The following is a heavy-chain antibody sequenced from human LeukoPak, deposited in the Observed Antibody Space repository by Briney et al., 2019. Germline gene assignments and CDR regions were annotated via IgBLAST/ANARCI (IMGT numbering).Heavy chain of an antibody. CDR1: GFTFSAYA. CDR2: ITGSGGST. V-gene: IGHV3-23*01. CDR3: AKERKLLPFDC. Sequence: GGSLRLSCAGSGFTFSAYAMSWVRQAPGKGLEWVSTITGSGGSTYYADSVKGRFIISRDNSKNTLYLQMNSLRAEDTAVYYCAKERKLLPFDCWGQGTLVTVSS. J-gene: IGHJ4*02. D-gene: IGHD4-23*01.